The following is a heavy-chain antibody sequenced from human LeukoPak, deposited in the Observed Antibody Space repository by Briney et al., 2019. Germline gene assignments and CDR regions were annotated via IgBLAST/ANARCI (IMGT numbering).Heavy chain of an antibody. D-gene: IGHD3-10*01. CDR3: AKAWGYYASGTYYNRIPDP. J-gene: IGHJ5*02. CDR2: ISCSGGST. V-gene: IGHV3-23*01. CDR1: GFTFSSYA. Sequence: GGSLRLSCAASGFTFSSYAMSWVRQAPGKGLEWVSTISCSGGSTYYADSVKGRFTISRDKSKNTLYLQMNSLRAEDTAIYYCAKAWGYYASGTYYNRIPDPWGQGTLVTVSS.